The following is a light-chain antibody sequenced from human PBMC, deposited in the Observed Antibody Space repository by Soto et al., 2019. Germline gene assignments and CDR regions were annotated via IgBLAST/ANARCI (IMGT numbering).Light chain of an antibody. CDR2: EGS. CDR1: TSDVGRYNL. J-gene: IGLJ3*02. V-gene: IGLV2-23*01. CDR3: CSYAGSSTVV. Sequence: QSALTQPASVSGSPGQSITISCSGTTSDVGRYNLVSWYQHHPGKAPKLLIYEGSKRPSGVSNRFSGSKSGNTASLTISGLQAEHEADYYCCSYAGSSTVVFGGGT.